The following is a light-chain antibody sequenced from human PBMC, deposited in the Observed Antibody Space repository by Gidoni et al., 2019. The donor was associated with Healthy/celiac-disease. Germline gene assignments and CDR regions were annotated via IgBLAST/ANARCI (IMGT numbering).Light chain of an antibody. Sequence: QSVLPQPPSASAPPGQRVTISCSESSSNLGSNYVYWYQQLPGTAPKLLINRNDQRPSGVPDRFAGSKSGTSASLAISGLRSEDEADYYCAAWDDSLSGQVVFGGGTKLTVL. J-gene: IGLJ2*01. CDR1: SSNLGSNY. CDR2: RND. V-gene: IGLV1-47*01. CDR3: AAWDDSLSGQVV.